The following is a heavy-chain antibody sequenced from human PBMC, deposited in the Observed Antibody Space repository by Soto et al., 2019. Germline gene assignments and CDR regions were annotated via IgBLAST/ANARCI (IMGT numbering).Heavy chain of an antibody. D-gene: IGHD4-17*01. CDR1: GYTFTSNG. CDR3: AIEDYGGNSGKSWFDP. V-gene: IGHV1-18*01. J-gene: IGHJ5*02. Sequence: GASVKVSCKASGYTFTSNGISWVRQAPGQGLEWMGWISAYNGNTNYAQKLQGRVTMTTDTSTSTAYMELRSLRSDDTAVYYCAIEDYGGNSGKSWFDPWGQGTLVTVSS. CDR2: ISAYNGNT.